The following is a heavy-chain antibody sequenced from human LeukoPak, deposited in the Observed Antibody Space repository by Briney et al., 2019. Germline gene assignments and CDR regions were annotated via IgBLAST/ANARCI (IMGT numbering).Heavy chain of an antibody. CDR1: GGSISSYY. CDR2: IYYSGST. D-gene: IGHD3-16*02. J-gene: IGHJ6*03. CDR3: ARGGMDDYVWGSYRPPPSYYYYYMDV. Sequence: SETLPLTCTVSGGSISSYYWSWIRQPPGKGLEWIGYIYYSGSTNYNPSLKSRVTISVDTSKSQFSLKLSSVTAADTAVYYCARGGMDDYVWGSYRPPPSYYYYYMDVWGKGTTVTVSS. V-gene: IGHV4-59*01.